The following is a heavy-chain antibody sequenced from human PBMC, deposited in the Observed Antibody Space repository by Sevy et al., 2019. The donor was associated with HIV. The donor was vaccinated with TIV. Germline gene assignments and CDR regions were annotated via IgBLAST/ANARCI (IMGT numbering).Heavy chain of an antibody. CDR1: GFTGSSNY. J-gene: IGHJ6*02. CDR3: ARALDDYGDYQAVGGMDV. Sequence: GGSLRLSCAASGFTGSSNYMSWVRQAPGKGLEWVSVIYSGGDTYYAGSVKGRFIISRDNSKNTLYLQMNSLRAEDTDVYYCARALDDYGDYQAVGGMDVWGQWPTVTVSS. CDR2: IYSGGDT. D-gene: IGHD4-17*01. V-gene: IGHV3-53*01.